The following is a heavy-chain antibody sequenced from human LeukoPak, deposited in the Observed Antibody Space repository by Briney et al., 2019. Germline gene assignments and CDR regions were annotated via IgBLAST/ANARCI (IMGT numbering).Heavy chain of an antibody. CDR3: ARGLFFQRHRQLRYYYMDV. V-gene: IGHV1-24*01. CDR1: GYTLTELS. D-gene: IGHD6-6*01. CDR2: FDPEDGET. Sequence: GASVKVSCKVSGYTLTELSMHWVRQAPGKGLEWMGGFDPEDGETIYAQKFQGRVTMTEDTSTDTAYMELSSLRSEDTAVYYCARGLFFQRHRQLRYYYMDVWGKGTTVTVSS. J-gene: IGHJ6*03.